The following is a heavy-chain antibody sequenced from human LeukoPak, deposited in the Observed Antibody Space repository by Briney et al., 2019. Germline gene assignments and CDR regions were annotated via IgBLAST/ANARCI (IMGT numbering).Heavy chain of an antibody. J-gene: IGHJ5*02. Sequence: PSETLSLTCTVSGGSISSYYWSWIRQPPGKGLEWIGYIYYSGSTNYNPSLKSRVTISVDTSKNQFSLKLSSVTAADTAVYYCARDLLYYYDSSGYYYGGWFDPWGQGTLVTVSS. CDR1: GGSISSYY. CDR2: IYYSGST. D-gene: IGHD3-22*01. V-gene: IGHV4-59*01. CDR3: ARDLLYYYDSSGYYYGGWFDP.